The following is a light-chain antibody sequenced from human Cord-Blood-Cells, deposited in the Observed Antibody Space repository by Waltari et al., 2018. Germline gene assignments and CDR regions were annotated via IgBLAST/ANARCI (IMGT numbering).Light chain of an antibody. J-gene: IGKJ1*01. Sequence: RATINCKSSQSVLYSSNNKNYLAWYQQKPGQPPKLLIYWASTRESGVPDRFSGSGSGTDFTLTISSLQAEDVAVYYCQQYYSTPPTFGQGTKVETK. CDR2: WAS. CDR1: QSVLYSSNNKNY. V-gene: IGKV4-1*01. CDR3: QQYYSTPPT.